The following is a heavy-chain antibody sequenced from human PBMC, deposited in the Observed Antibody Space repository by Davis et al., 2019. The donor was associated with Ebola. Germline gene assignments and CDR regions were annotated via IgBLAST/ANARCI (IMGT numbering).Heavy chain of an antibody. CDR1: GYTFTSYY. J-gene: IGHJ4*02. Sequence: ASVKVSCKASGYTFTSYYMHWVRQAPGQGLEWMGIINPSGGSTSYAQKFQGRVTMTRDTSTSTVYMELSSLRSEDTAVYYCAKDQEDISTGYLYGIDHWGQGTLVTVSS. CDR3: AKDQEDISTGYLYGIDH. V-gene: IGHV1-46*01. D-gene: IGHD3-9*01. CDR2: INPSGGST.